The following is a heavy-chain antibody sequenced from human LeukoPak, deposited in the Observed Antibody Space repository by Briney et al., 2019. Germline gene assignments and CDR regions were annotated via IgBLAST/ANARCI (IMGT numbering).Heavy chain of an antibody. Sequence: GESLKISCKGSGYTFNTYWIGWVRQMPGKGLEWMGIVYPGDSDTRYSPSFQGQVTISADKSINTAYLQWSSLKASDTAMYYCARWLTGYFDYWGQGTLVTASS. CDR2: VYPGDSDT. D-gene: IGHD6-19*01. CDR1: GYTFNTYW. V-gene: IGHV5-51*01. CDR3: ARWLTGYFDY. J-gene: IGHJ4*02.